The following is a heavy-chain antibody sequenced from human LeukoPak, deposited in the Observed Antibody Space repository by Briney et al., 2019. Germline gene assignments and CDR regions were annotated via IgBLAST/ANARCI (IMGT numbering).Heavy chain of an antibody. CDR1: GFAFNTYA. D-gene: IGHD3-10*01. CDR2: INSDGSST. V-gene: IGHV3-74*01. J-gene: IGHJ4*02. Sequence: PGGSLRLSCAASGFAFNTYAMHWVHQAPGKGLVWVSRINSDGSSTSYADSVKGRFTISRDNAKNTLYLQMNSLRAEDTAVYYCARVYYYGSGSSLGYFDYWGQGTLVTVSS. CDR3: ARVYYYGSGSSLGYFDY.